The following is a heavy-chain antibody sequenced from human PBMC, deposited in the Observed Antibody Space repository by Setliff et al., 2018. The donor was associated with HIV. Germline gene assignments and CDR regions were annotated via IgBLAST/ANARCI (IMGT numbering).Heavy chain of an antibody. CDR1: GGSFSGYY. CDR2: INHSGST. V-gene: IGHV4-34*01. J-gene: IGHJ4*02. CDR3: AGGPGTTSIDY. Sequence: PSETLSLTCAVYGGSFSGYYWSWIRQPQGKGLEWIGEINHSGSTNYNMSLWSRVTISLDASRNQFSLELISVTAADTAVYYCAGGPGTTSIDYWAQGTLVT. D-gene: IGHD1-26*01.